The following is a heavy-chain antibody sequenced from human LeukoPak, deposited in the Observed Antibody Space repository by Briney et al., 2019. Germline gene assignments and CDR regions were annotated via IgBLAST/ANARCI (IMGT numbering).Heavy chain of an antibody. CDR1: GYTFTSYG. V-gene: IGHV1-18*01. CDR2: ISAYNGNT. D-gene: IGHD4-17*01. CDR3: AKDRRDTVTTSYGMDV. J-gene: IGHJ6*02. Sequence: ASVKVSCKASGYTFTSYGISWVRQAPGQGLEWMGWISAYNGNTNYAQKLQGRVTMTTDTSTSTAYMELRSLRSDDTAVYYCAKDRRDTVTTSYGMDVWGQGTTVTVSS.